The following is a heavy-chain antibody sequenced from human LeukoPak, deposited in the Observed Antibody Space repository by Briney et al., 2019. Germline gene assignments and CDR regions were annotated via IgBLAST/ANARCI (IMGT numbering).Heavy chain of an antibody. J-gene: IGHJ6*02. Sequence: PGGSLRLSCAASGFTFSSYAMSWVRQAPGKGLEWVSAISGSGGSTYYADSVKGRFTISRDNSKNTLYLQMNSLRAEDTAVYHCAKDQGYSYGDYYYYYGMDVWGQGTTVTVSS. CDR1: GFTFSSYA. CDR2: ISGSGGST. V-gene: IGHV3-23*01. CDR3: AKDQGYSYGDYYYYYGMDV. D-gene: IGHD5-18*01.